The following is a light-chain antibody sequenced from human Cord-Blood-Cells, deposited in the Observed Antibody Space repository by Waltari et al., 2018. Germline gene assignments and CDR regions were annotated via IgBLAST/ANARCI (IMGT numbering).Light chain of an antibody. V-gene: IGKV3-20*01. CDR3: QQYGSSPWT. CDR2: GAS. Sequence: EMVLTQSPGTLSLSPGERATLSCRASQSVSSSYLAWYQQKPGQAPRLLIYGASSRATGIPDRFSGGGSGTDFTLTISRLEPEDFAVYYCQQYGSSPWTFGQGTKVEIK. J-gene: IGKJ1*01. CDR1: QSVSSSY.